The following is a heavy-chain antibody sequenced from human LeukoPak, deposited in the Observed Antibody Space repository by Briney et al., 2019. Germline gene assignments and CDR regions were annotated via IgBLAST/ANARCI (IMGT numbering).Heavy chain of an antibody. CDR1: GFAFSSYS. J-gene: IGHJ5*02. Sequence: GGSLRLSCAASGFAFSSYSMNWVRQAPGKGLEWVSYISSSNSYIYYADSVKGRFTVSRDNAKNSVYLQMNSLRAEDTAVYYCARDSELLEWLPDSDLWGQGTLVTVSS. V-gene: IGHV3-21*05. D-gene: IGHD3-3*01. CDR2: ISSSNSYI. CDR3: ARDSELLEWLPDSDL.